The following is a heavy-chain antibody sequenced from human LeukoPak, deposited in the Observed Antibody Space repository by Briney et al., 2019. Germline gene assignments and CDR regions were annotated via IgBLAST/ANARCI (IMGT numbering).Heavy chain of an antibody. CDR2: ISSNGGST. CDR1: GFTFSSYA. V-gene: IGHV3-64D*09. Sequence: GGSLRLSCSASGFTFSSYAMHWVHQAPGKGLEYVSAISSNGGSTYYADSVKGRFTISRDNSKNTLYLQMSSLRAEDTAVYYCVKAPSVVHRYYFDYWGQGTLVTVSS. J-gene: IGHJ4*02. CDR3: VKAPSVVHRYYFDY. D-gene: IGHD4-23*01.